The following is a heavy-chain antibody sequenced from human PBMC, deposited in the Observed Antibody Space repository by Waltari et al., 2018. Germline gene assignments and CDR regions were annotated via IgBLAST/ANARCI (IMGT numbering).Heavy chain of an antibody. CDR3: ARIRYSGNYYYFDD. Sequence: QVQLQESGPGLVKSSETLSLTCTVSSVSLSSSYWSWIRQPPGKGLEWIGYISNSGSTSHNPSLKSRVTISVDTPKNQFSLKVTSVTAADTAVYYCARIRYSGNYYYFDDWGQGTLVTVSS. J-gene: IGHJ4*02. CDR1: SVSLSSSY. CDR2: ISNSGST. V-gene: IGHV4-59*01. D-gene: IGHD1-26*01.